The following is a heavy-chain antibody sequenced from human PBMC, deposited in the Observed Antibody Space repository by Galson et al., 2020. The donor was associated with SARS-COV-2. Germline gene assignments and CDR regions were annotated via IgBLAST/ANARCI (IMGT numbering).Heavy chain of an antibody. CDR3: ARDYFGDYLDGFDI. J-gene: IGHJ3*02. CDR1: GGSMSRYY. Sequence: SQTLSLPCTVSGGSMSRYYWTWIRQPPGKGLEWIGYILYGGSTEYNPSLKSRVTMSVDTSKNQFSLKLSSVTAADTAVYYCARDYFGDYLDGFDIWGQGTTGTVSS. D-gene: IGHD4-17*01. CDR2: ILYGGST. V-gene: IGHV4-59*01.